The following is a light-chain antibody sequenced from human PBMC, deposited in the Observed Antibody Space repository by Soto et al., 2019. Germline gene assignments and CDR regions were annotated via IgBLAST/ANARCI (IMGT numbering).Light chain of an antibody. J-gene: IGKJ1*01. CDR3: QHYNDWPQT. CDR2: GAS. V-gene: IGKV3-15*01. CDR1: QSVSTN. Sequence: EIVMTQSPGTLSLSPGERATLSCRASQSVSTNLAWYQQIPGQAPRLLIYGASTRAPGIPARFSGSGSGTEFTLAISSLQSEDFSVYYCQHYNDWPQTFGLGTKVEIK.